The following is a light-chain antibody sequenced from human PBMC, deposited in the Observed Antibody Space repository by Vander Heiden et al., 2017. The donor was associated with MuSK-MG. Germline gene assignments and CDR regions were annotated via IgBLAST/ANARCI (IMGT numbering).Light chain of an antibody. J-gene: IGLJ2*01. V-gene: IGLV3-1*01. CDR2: QDD. CDR1: KLGNKY. Sequence: SYQLTQPPSLSLSPAQTASITCSGDKLGNKYASWYQQKAGQSPVLVIYQDDKRPSGIPERFSGSNSGNTATLTISGTQAMDEADYYCQAWDSNTHVVFGGGTKLTVL. CDR3: QAWDSNTHVV.